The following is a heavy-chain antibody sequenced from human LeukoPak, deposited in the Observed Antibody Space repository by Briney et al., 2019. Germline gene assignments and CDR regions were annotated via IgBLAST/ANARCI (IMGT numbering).Heavy chain of an antibody. V-gene: IGHV3-7*01. Sequence: PGGSLRLSCAASGFTFSTYWMNWYRQAPGKGLEWVGNINQDASEINYVDSVRGRFTISRDNAKNSLHPQMNSLRAEDTAVYYCAAARLRYFDWLQNDYWGQGTLVTVSS. J-gene: IGHJ4*02. CDR3: AAARLRYFDWLQNDY. CDR1: GFTFSTYW. D-gene: IGHD3-9*01. CDR2: INQDASEI.